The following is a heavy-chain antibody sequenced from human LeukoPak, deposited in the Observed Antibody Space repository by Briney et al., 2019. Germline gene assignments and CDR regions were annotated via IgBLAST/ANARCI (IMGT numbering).Heavy chain of an antibody. CDR1: GGSITSYS. Sequence: SETLSLTCSVSGGSITSYSWSWIRQPPGKRLEWIGYIDSSGSTSHNPSLMSRVTISVDTSKNQFSLKLSSVTAADTAMYYCARLIGDIAVSGTSWFVPWGQGTLVTVSS. CDR3: ARLIGDIAVSGTSWFVP. V-gene: IGHV4-59*01. D-gene: IGHD6-19*01. CDR2: IDSSGST. J-gene: IGHJ5*02.